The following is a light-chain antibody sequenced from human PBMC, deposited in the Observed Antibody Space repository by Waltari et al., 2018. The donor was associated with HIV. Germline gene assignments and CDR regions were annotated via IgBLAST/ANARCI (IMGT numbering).Light chain of an antibody. V-gene: IGKV3-15*01. CDR3: QQYNELPQT. J-gene: IGKJ1*01. CDR2: GAT. CDR1: QSVGGN. Sequence: EIVMTQSPDTLSVSPGDRATLSCRASQSVGGNLAWYQVRPGQTPSLLIYGATSRTTGFPVRFSGRGSGTEFTLTISGLQSEDFAIYYCQQYNELPQTFGQGTRV.